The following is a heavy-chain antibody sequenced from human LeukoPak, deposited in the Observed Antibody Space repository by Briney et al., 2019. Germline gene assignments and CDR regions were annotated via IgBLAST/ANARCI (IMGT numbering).Heavy chain of an antibody. D-gene: IGHD3-16*01. V-gene: IGHV3-23*01. CDR3: AKGFDEIEEKNDYVWGSYEGDYFDY. CDR2: ISNSDGST. Sequence: PGGSLRLSCAASGFTFSTYGMSWVRQAPGKGLEWVSTISNSDGSTYYADSVKGRFSISRDNSENTLYLQMNSLRAEDTAVYYCAKGFDEIEEKNDYVWGSYEGDYFDYWGQGTLVTVSS. CDR1: GFTFSTYG. J-gene: IGHJ4*02.